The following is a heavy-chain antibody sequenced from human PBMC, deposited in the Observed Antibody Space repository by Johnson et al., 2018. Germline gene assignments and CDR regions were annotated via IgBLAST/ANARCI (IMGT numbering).Heavy chain of an antibody. Sequence: VQLVESGGGLVHLGGSLRVSCAASGFTFGTSWMTSVRQAPGKGLEYVANISPQGNEKYYADSVYGRFTISRDNARNSLYLQMNSLRAEDAAIYFCARDPEGSAFDIWGQGTVVTVSS. J-gene: IGHJ3*02. CDR1: GFTFGTSW. CDR2: ISPQGNEK. V-gene: IGHV3-7*01. CDR3: ARDPEGSAFDI.